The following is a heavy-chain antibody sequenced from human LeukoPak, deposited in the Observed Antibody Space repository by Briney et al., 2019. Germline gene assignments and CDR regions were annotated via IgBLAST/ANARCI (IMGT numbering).Heavy chain of an antibody. V-gene: IGHV1-2*02. J-gene: IGHJ3*02. CDR3: ARNLWFGESSDAFDM. CDR2: INPKSGGT. Sequence: ASVRVSCKASGYSFTGHYMHWVRQAPGQGLEWMGWINPKSGGTNYAQKFQGRVTMTRDTSISTAYMDMSSLRSDDTAVYYCARNLWFGESSDAFDMWGQGAMVTVSS. D-gene: IGHD3-10*01. CDR1: GYSFTGHY.